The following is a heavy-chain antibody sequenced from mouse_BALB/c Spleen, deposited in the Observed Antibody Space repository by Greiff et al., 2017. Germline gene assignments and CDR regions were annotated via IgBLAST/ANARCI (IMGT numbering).Heavy chain of an antibody. J-gene: IGHJ4*01. CDR3: ARGGYYGGYYAMDY. Sequence: EVQLQQSGPGLVKPSQSLSLTCTVTGYSITSDYAWNWIRQFPGNKLEWMGYISYSGSTSYNPSLKSRISITRDTSKNQFFLQLNSVTTEDTATYYCARGGYYGGYYAMDYWGQGTSVTVSS. CDR1: GYSITSDYA. V-gene: IGHV3-2*02. D-gene: IGHD1-1*01. CDR2: ISYSGST.